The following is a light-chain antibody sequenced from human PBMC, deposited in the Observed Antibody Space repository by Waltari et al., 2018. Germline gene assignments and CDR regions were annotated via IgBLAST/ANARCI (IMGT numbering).Light chain of an antibody. Sequence: SVLPQPPSAASPPGQRVFITYSASSSNIGCHSVSWYQQVPGTAPKLLIHRNNQRPSGVPDRFSGSRSGTSASLAISGLRSEDEADYYCATWYDSLSGPVFGGGTKVTVL. V-gene: IGLV1-47*01. CDR1: SSNIGCHS. CDR2: RNN. J-gene: IGLJ2*01. CDR3: ATWYDSLSGPV.